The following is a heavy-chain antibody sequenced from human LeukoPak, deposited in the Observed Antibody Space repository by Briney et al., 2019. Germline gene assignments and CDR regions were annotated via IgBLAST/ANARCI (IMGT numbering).Heavy chain of an antibody. V-gene: IGHV3-30-3*01. CDR3: ARDRGDPYYDFWSGYYGY. CDR2: ISYDGSNK. Sequence: GGSLRLSCAASGFTFSSYAMHWVRQAPGKGLEWVAVISYDGSNKYYADSVKGRFTISRDNSKNTLYLQMNSLRAEDTAVYYCARDRGDPYYDFWSGYYGYWGQGTLVTVSS. J-gene: IGHJ4*02. D-gene: IGHD3-3*01. CDR1: GFTFSSYA.